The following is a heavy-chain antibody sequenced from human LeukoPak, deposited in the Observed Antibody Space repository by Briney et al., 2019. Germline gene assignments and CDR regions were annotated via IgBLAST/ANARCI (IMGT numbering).Heavy chain of an antibody. J-gene: IGHJ4*02. CDR1: GFTFSSYG. CDR2: ISYDGSNK. Sequence: PGGSLRLSCAASGFTFSSYGMHWVRQAPGKGLEWVAVISYDGSNKYYADSVKGRFTISRDNSKNTLYLQMNSLRAEDTAVYYCARGEDYYDSSGYRYYFDYWGQGTLVTVSS. D-gene: IGHD3-22*01. V-gene: IGHV3-30*19. CDR3: ARGEDYYDSSGYRYYFDY.